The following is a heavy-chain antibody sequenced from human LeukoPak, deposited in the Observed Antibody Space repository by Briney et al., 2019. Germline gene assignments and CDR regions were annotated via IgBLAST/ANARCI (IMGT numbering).Heavy chain of an antibody. V-gene: IGHV4-34*01. CDR3: ARGEDGDYYFQH. D-gene: IGHD4-17*01. CDR1: GGSFSGYY. Sequence: SETLSLTCAVYGGSFSGYYWSWIRQPTGKGLEWIGEINHSGSSNYNPSLKSRVTISVDTSKNQFSLKLSSVTAADAAVYYCARGEDGDYYFQHWGQGTLVTVSS. J-gene: IGHJ1*01. CDR2: INHSGSS.